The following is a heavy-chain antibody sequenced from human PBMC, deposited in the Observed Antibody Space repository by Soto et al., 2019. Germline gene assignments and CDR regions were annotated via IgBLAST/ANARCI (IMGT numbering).Heavy chain of an antibody. Sequence: EVQMLESGGGLVQPGGSLRLSCAASGFICSSYDMSWVRQAPGKGLEWVSTILVGGSTHYEDAVTGRFTISRDTSKNTVFLQMNSLTAGDTAVYYCAKANAPSGGAFDICGQGTMVTVSS. CDR1: GFICSSYD. J-gene: IGHJ3*02. V-gene: IGHV3-23*01. CDR3: AKANAPSGGAFDI. CDR2: ILVGGST. D-gene: IGHD6-19*01.